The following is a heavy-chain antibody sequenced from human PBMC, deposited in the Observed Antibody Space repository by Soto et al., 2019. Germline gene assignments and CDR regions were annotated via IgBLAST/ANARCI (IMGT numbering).Heavy chain of an antibody. Sequence: EVQLVESGGGLVQPGGSLRLSCAASGFTFSSYWMHWVRQAPGKGLVWVSRINSDGSGTSYADSVKGRFTISRDNAKNALYLHMYSLRAVATPVYYCPYPAMFRVGAFHICVQGTMVTISS. CDR1: GFTFSSYW. CDR3: PYPAMFRVGAFHI. J-gene: IGHJ3*02. D-gene: IGHD2-2*01. V-gene: IGHV3-74*01. CDR2: INSDGSGT.